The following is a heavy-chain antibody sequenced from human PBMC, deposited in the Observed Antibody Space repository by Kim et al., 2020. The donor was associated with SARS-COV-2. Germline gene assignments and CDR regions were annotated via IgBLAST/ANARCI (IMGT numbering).Heavy chain of an antibody. V-gene: IGHV3-30*03. Sequence: GGSLRLSCAASGFTFNTYGMHWVRQAPGKGLEWVTGISFDGSNKYYGDSVKGRFTISRDNSKNTVDLQMNSLRTEDTAVYYCASGEWLVTGPSAFEYWGQGTLVTVSS. D-gene: IGHD6-19*01. CDR1: GFTFNTYG. CDR3: ASGEWLVTGPSAFEY. J-gene: IGHJ4*02. CDR2: ISFDGSNK.